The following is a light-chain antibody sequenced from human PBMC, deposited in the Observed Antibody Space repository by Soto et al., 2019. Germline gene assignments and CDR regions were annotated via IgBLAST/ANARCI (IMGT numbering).Light chain of an antibody. J-gene: IGLJ3*02. V-gene: IGLV2-14*01. CDR3: SSYTSSSTVM. CDR2: DVR. CDR1: SSDVGGYNY. Sequence: QSALTQPASVSGSPGQSITISCTGTSSDVGGYNYISWYQQHPGKAPKFIIYDVRNRPSGVSNRFSGSRSGNTASLTISGLQAEDEADYYCSSYTSSSTVMFGGGTKLTVL.